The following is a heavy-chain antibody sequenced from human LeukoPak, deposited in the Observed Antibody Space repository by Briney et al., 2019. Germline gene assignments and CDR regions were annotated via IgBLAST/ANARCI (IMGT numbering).Heavy chain of an antibody. V-gene: IGHV3-53*01. Sequence: GGSLRLSCAASGFTVSSNYMSWVRQAPGKGLEWVSVIYSGGRTKYADSVKGRFTISRDNSKNTLYLQMNSLRAEDTAVYYCARDPYYDILTGYYTPYYFDYWGQGTLVTVSS. D-gene: IGHD3-9*01. CDR1: GFTVSSNY. CDR3: ARDPYYDILTGYYTPYYFDY. J-gene: IGHJ4*02. CDR2: IYSGGRT.